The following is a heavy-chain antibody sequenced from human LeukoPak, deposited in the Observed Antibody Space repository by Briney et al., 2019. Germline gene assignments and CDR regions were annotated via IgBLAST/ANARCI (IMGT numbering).Heavy chain of an antibody. CDR1: GFAFSTYA. CDR3: ARSRQREYCSGGYCYSYYYYGMDV. V-gene: IGHV3-30-3*01. Sequence: QPGRSLRLSCAASGFAFSTYAMHWVRQAPGKGLEWVSLISNDGSNKNYADSVKGRFTISRDNSKITLYLQMNSLRTEDTAVYYCARSRQREYCSGGYCYSYYYYGMDVWAKGPRSPSP. D-gene: IGHD2-15*01. CDR2: ISNDGSNK. J-gene: IGHJ6*02.